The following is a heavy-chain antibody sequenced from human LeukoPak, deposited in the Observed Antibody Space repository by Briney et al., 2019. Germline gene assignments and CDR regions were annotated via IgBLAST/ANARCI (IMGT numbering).Heavy chain of an antibody. V-gene: IGHV3-11*05. CDR3: ARVARGSGSFLGH. J-gene: IGHJ5*02. Sequence: GGSLRLSCAASGFTFSDYYMSWSRHTPEKGLEWVSYIISSSIDTNYADSVKGRVTTSTDNTTSTQYLQNSSLRDENTAVYYSARVARGSGSFLGHCGQGTLVTVSS. CDR2: IISSSIDT. CDR1: GFTFSDYY. D-gene: IGHD3-10*01.